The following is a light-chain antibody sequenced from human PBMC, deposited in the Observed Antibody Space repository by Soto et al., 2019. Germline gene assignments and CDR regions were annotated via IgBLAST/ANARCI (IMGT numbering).Light chain of an antibody. J-gene: IGLJ1*01. CDR3: SSYTSDWGV. CDR2: EVR. V-gene: IGLV2-14*01. CDR1: ISDVGGYDF. Sequence: QSVLTQPASVSGSGGQSITISCTGTISDVGGYDFVSWYQHHPGKAPKLIIYEVRTRPSGVSDRFSGSKSGNTASLTISGLQADDEADYYCSSYTSDWGVFGTGTKVTVL.